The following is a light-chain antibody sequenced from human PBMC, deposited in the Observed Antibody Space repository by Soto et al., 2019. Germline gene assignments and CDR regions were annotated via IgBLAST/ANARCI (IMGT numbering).Light chain of an antibody. CDR1: SRDVGGYNY. J-gene: IGLJ1*01. CDR3: SSYTGSTTYV. V-gene: IGLV2-14*01. Sequence: QSALTQPASVSGSPGQSITISCTGTSRDVGGYNYVSWYQQHPGKAPKLMIYDVSNRPSGVSNRFSGSKSGNTASLTISGLQAEDEADYYCSSYTGSTTYVFGIGTKLTVL. CDR2: DVS.